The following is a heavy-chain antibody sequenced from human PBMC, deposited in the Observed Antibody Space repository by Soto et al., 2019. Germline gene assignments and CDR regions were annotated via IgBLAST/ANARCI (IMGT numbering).Heavy chain of an antibody. D-gene: IGHD3-3*01. CDR1: GFTFSNSA. J-gene: IGHJ4*02. V-gene: IGHV3-23*01. CDR2: LAHTSGAT. Sequence: LRLSCAASGFTFSNSAVSLVRQAPGKGLEWVSTLAHTSGATYYADSVKGRFTISRDNSGNTLYLQMRSLRAEDTAMYYCAKSWTNQATAYIDNRAQGTVVTVSS. CDR3: AKSWTNQATAYIDN.